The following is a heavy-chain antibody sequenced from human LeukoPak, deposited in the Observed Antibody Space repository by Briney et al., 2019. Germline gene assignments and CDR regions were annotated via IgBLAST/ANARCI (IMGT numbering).Heavy chain of an antibody. J-gene: IGHJ4*02. CDR1: GFTFSSYS. V-gene: IGHV3-21*01. CDR3: ARVTLTGYYAFDY. Sequence: GGSLRLSCAASGFTFSSYSMNWVRQAPGKGLEWVSSISSSSRYIYYADSVKGRFTISRDKAKNSLYLQMNSLRAEDTAVYYCARVTLTGYYAFDYWGQGTLVTVSS. D-gene: IGHD3-9*01. CDR2: ISSSSRYI.